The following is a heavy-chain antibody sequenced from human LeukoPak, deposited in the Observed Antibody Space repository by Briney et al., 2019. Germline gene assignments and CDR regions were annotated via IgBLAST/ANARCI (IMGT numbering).Heavy chain of an antibody. J-gene: IGHJ4*02. CDR2: ISGSGDGT. D-gene: IGHD6-19*01. CDR3: AARPTSAAVAPSDF. CDR1: GLTPSRCG. V-gene: IGHV3-23*01. Sequence: GRSLRLSCAASGLTPSRCGMSWVRQAPGKGLEWVSAISGSGDGTYYADSVKGRFTISRDNSKSMLYLEMNSLRAEDTATYYCAARPTSAAVAPSDFWGQGTLVTVSS.